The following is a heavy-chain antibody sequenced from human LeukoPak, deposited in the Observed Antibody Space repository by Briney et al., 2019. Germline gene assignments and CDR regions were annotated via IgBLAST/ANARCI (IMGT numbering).Heavy chain of an antibody. CDR2: ISTNGGGT. D-gene: IGHD3-22*01. V-gene: IGHV3-23*01. J-gene: IGHJ3*02. CDR1: GFTFRNYA. Sequence: GGSLRLSCAASGFTFRNYAMSWVRQAPGKGLEWVSAISTNGGGTYYTDSVKGRFTISRDNSKNTLYLQMNSLRAEDTAVYYCAKDQYYDSSGYSGAFDIWGQGTMVTVSS. CDR3: AKDQYYDSSGYSGAFDI.